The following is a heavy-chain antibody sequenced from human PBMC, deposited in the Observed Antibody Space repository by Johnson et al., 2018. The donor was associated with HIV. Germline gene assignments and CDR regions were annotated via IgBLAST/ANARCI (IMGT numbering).Heavy chain of an antibody. CDR2: ISGSDII. V-gene: IGHV3-11*04. Sequence: QVQLVESGGGLVKPGGSLRLSCVASGFTFSDYYMTWIRQAPGKGLEWVSYISGSDIIYSADSVQGRFTVSRDNSKNTLYLQMNSLRAEDTAVYYCAREGGGYDGKGAFDIWGQGTMVTVSS. CDR3: AREGGGYDGKGAFDI. CDR1: GFTFSDYY. J-gene: IGHJ3*02. D-gene: IGHD5-12*01.